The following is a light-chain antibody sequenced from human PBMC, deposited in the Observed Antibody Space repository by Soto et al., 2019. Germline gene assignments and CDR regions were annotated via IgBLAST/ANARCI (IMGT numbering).Light chain of an antibody. Sequence: QSVLTQPPSVSGAPGQRVTISCTGSNSNIGAGYYVHWYQQLPGTAPKLLIYGNSNRPSGVPDRFSGSKSGTSASLAITGLQAEDEADYYCQSYDSSLSVVFGGGTKVTVL. CDR2: GNS. V-gene: IGLV1-40*01. J-gene: IGLJ2*01. CDR3: QSYDSSLSVV. CDR1: NSNIGAGYY.